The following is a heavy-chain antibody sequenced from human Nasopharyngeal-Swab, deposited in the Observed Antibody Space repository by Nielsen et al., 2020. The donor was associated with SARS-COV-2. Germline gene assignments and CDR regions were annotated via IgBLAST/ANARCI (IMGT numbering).Heavy chain of an antibody. D-gene: IGHD3-16*01. CDR3: ARDRTFVAGAPPFDI. Sequence: ASVKVSCKSSGYTFTQYAIHWVRQAPGQGLEWMGWINAGNGDTKYSQKIQDRVTITSDTSATTVHMQLSSLTSEDTAVYFCARDRTFVAGAPPFDIWGQGTMVTVSS. CDR1: GYTFTQYA. CDR2: INAGNGDT. V-gene: IGHV1-3*01. J-gene: IGHJ3*02.